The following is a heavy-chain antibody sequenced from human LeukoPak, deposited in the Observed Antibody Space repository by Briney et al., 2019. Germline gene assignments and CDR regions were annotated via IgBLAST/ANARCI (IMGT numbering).Heavy chain of an antibody. D-gene: IGHD4-23*01. CDR1: GFTFSSYS. CDR2: ISSSSSTI. J-gene: IGHJ5*02. Sequence: GGSLRLSRAASGFTFSSYSMNWVRQAPGKGLEWVSYISSSSSTIYYADSVKGRFTISRDNSKNTLYLQMNSLRAEDTAVYYCARDCYGGNSRWFDPWGQGTLVTVSS. CDR3: ARDCYGGNSRWFDP. V-gene: IGHV3-48*01.